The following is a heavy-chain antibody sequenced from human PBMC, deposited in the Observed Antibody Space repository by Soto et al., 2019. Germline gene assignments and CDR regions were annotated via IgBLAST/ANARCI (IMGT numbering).Heavy chain of an antibody. D-gene: IGHD3-22*01. J-gene: IGHJ4*02. CDR3: ARGQYFSDSSGYDDY. V-gene: IGHV1-8*02. CDR1: GYTFTTYD. Sequence: ASVKVSCKASGYTFTTYDINWVRQAAGQGLVWMGWMNPNSGNTGYAQKFQDRVTMTRDTSISTAYMELSDLRSEDTAVYCCARGQYFSDSSGYDDYWGQGTQVTVSS. CDR2: MNPNSGNT.